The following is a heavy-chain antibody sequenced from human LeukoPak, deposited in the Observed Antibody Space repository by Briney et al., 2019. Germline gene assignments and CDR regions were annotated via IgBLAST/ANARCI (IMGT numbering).Heavy chain of an antibody. CDR2: IYYSGST. D-gene: IGHD1-26*01. Sequence: KPSETLSLTCTVSGGSISSYYWSWIRQPPGKGLEWIGYIYYSGSTNYNPSLKSRVTISVDTSKNQFSLKLNSVTAADTAVYYCARLCAVGATYEGVLDAFDIWGQGTMVTVSS. CDR1: GGSISSYY. J-gene: IGHJ3*02. V-gene: IGHV4-59*08. CDR3: ARLCAVGATYEGVLDAFDI.